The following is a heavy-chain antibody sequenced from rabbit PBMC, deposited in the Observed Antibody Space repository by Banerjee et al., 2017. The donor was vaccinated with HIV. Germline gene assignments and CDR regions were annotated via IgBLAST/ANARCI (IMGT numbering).Heavy chain of an antibody. V-gene: IGHV1S40*01. CDR3: ARDGAGGTYFAL. Sequence: ESGGDLVKPGASLTLTCTASGFSFSSSDYMCWVRQAPGKGLEWIGYIDPVFGITYYANWVSGRFSISRENAQNTVFLQMTSLTAADTATYFCARDGAGGTYFALWGQGTLVTVS. J-gene: IGHJ3*01. CDR2: IDPVFGIT. CDR1: GFSFSSSDY. D-gene: IGHD8-1*01.